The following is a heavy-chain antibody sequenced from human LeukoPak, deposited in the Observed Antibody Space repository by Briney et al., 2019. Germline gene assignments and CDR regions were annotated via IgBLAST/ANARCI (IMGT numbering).Heavy chain of an antibody. CDR3: AKDVYYYDSSGRNIIYYFDY. Sequence: GGSLRLSCAAPGFTFSSYGMSWVRQAPGKGLEWGSGISGSGGSTYYADSVKGGVTISRDNSKKTLYMEMKSLRAEDTAVYYCAKDVYYYDSSGRNIIYYFDYWGQGTLVTVSS. CDR1: GFTFSSYG. CDR2: ISGSGGST. J-gene: IGHJ4*02. V-gene: IGHV3-23*01. D-gene: IGHD3-22*01.